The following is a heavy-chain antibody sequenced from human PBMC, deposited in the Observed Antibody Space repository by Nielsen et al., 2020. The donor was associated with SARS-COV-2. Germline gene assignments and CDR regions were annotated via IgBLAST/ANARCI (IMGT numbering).Heavy chain of an antibody. D-gene: IGHD3-22*01. Sequence: ASVKVSCKVSGYTLTELSMHWVRQAPGKGLEWMGGFDPEDGETIYAQKFQGRVTMTEDTSTDTAYMELSSLRAEDTALYYCASDSSGYIDYWGQGTLVTVSS. J-gene: IGHJ4*02. V-gene: IGHV1-24*01. CDR2: FDPEDGET. CDR1: GYTLTELS. CDR3: ASDSSGYIDY.